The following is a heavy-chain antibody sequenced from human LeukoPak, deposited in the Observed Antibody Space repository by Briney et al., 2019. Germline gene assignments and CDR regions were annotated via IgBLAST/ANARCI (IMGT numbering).Heavy chain of an antibody. J-gene: IGHJ4*02. CDR3: ASYSSSSTLFDY. CDR2: INPSGGST. CDR1: GYTFTSYY. V-gene: IGHV1-46*01. Sequence: ASVKVSRKASGYTFTSYYMHWVRQAPGQGLEWMGIINPSGGSTSYAQKFQGRVTMTRDTSTSTVYMELSSLRSEDTAVYYCASYSSSSTLFDYWGQGTLVTVSS. D-gene: IGHD6-13*01.